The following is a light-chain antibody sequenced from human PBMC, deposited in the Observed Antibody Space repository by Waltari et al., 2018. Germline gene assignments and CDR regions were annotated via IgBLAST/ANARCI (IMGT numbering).Light chain of an antibody. Sequence: QSALTQPRSVSGSPGQSVTISCPGTSRDVGGYTSVSWYQQHPGKAPKLMIYDVSKRPSGVPDRFSGSKSGNTASLTISGLQGEDEADYYCSSYSSSSTLYVFGTGTMVTVL. J-gene: IGLJ1*01. V-gene: IGLV2-11*01. CDR3: SSYSSSSTLYV. CDR1: SRDVGGYTS. CDR2: DVS.